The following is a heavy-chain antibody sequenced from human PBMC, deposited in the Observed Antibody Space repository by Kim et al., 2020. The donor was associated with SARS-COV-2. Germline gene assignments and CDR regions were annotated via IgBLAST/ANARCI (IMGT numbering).Heavy chain of an antibody. CDR2: FDPEDGET. CDR3: ALATDYYYYYMDV. Sequence: ASVKVSCKVSGYTLTELSMHWVRQAPGKGLEWMGGFDPEDGETIYAQKFQGRVTMTKDTSTDTAYMELSSLRSEDTAVYYCALATDYYYYYMDVWGKGTT. CDR1: GYTLTELS. D-gene: IGHD1-26*01. J-gene: IGHJ6*03. V-gene: IGHV1-24*01.